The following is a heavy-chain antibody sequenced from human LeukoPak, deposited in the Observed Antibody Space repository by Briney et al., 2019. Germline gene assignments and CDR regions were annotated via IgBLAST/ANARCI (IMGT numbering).Heavy chain of an antibody. CDR2: ISGSGGGT. V-gene: IGHV3-23*01. Sequence: GGSLRLSCAASGFTFTKYAMSWVRQAPGKGLEWVSSISGSGGGTYYADSVKGRFTISRDNAKNSLYLQMNSLRAEDTAVYYCAELGITMIGGVWGKGTTVTISS. CDR1: GFTFTKYA. J-gene: IGHJ6*04. CDR3: AELGITMIGGV. D-gene: IGHD3-10*02.